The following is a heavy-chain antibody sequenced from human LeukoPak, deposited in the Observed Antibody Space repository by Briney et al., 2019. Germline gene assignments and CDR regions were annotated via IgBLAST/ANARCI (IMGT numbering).Heavy chain of an antibody. CDR2: INPSGGST. Sequence: GASVKVSCKASGYTFTSYYMHWVRQAPGQGLEWMGIINPSGGSTSYAQKFQGRVTMTRDTSTSTVYMELSSLRSEDTAVYYCVRHGLERLFDYWGQGTLVTVSS. CDR1: GYTFTSYY. CDR3: VRHGLERLFDY. V-gene: IGHV1-46*01. D-gene: IGHD1-1*01. J-gene: IGHJ4*02.